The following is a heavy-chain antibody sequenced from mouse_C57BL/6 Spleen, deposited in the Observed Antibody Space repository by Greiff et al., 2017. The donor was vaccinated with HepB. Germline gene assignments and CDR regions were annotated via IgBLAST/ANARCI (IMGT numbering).Heavy chain of an antibody. CDR2: INPGSGGT. J-gene: IGHJ1*03. CDR3: AKGALTTVVATGYFDV. Sequence: VQLKQSGAELVRPGTSVKVSCKASGYAFTNYLIEWVKQRPGQGLEWIGVINPGSGGTNYNEKFKGKATLTADKSSSTAYMQLSSLTSEDSAVYFCAKGALTTVVATGYFDVWGTGTTVTVSS. CDR1: GYAFTNYL. V-gene: IGHV1-54*01. D-gene: IGHD1-1*01.